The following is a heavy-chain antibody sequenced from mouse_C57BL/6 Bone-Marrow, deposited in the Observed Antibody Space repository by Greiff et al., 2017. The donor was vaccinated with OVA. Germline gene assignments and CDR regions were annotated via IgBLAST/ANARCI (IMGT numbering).Heavy chain of an antibody. CDR1: GYAFSSYW. CDR3: ARVEDYEGLYYAMDY. D-gene: IGHD2-4*01. J-gene: IGHJ4*01. CDR2: IYPGDGDT. Sequence: VMLVESGAELVKPGASVKISCKASGYAFSSYWMNWVKQRPGKGLEWIGQIYPGDGDTNYNGKFKGKATLTADKSSSTAYMQLSGLTSEDSAVYFCARVEDYEGLYYAMDYWGQGTSVTVSS. V-gene: IGHV1-80*01.